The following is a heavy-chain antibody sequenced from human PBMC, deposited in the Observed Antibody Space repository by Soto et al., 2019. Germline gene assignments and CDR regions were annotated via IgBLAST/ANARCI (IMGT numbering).Heavy chain of an antibody. V-gene: IGHV1-18*01. CDR3: ARDRDILTGYYSGGWFDP. CDR1: GYTFTSYG. J-gene: IGHJ5*02. CDR2: ISAYNGNT. Sequence: GASVKVSCKASGYTFTSYGISWVRQAPGQGLEWMGWISAYNGNTNYAQKLQGRVTMTTDTSTSTAYMELRSLRSDDTAVYYCARDRDILTGYYSGGWFDPWGQGTLVTVSS. D-gene: IGHD3-9*01.